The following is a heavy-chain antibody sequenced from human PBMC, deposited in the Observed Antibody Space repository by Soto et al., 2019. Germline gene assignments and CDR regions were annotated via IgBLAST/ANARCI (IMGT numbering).Heavy chain of an antibody. CDR2: INPSGGST. Sequence: QVQLVQSGAEVEKPGASVKVSCKASGYAFSDHYMHWVRQAPGQGLDWMGMINPSGGSTSYAQKFQGRVTMTRDTSTSTRYMELSSLRSEDTAVYYCARWGGRGSTALFDYWGQGTLVTVSS. D-gene: IGHD5-18*01. CDR3: ARWGGRGSTALFDY. CDR1: GYAFSDHY. J-gene: IGHJ4*02. V-gene: IGHV1-46*01.